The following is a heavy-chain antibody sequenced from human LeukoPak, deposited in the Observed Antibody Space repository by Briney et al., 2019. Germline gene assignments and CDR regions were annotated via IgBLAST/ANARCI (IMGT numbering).Heavy chain of an antibody. D-gene: IGHD2-21*01. V-gene: IGHV3-53*01. CDR2: IYSGGTT. Sequence: GGSLRLSCAASGFTVSSNHMSWVRQAPGKGLEWVSVIYSGGTTYYADSVKGRFTTPRDISKNTLYLQMNSLRAEDTAVYYCASVNGDGAEYFQHWGQGTLVTVSS. CDR3: ASVNGDGAEYFQH. CDR1: GFTVSSNH. J-gene: IGHJ1*01.